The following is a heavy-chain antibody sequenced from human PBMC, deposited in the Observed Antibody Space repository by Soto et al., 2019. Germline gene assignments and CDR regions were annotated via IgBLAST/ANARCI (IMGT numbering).Heavy chain of an antibody. Sequence: QVQLQGAGPRVVKPSATLSLTCTVSGDSITSHYWSWIRQSPGKGLEWIGYIFYSGNTNYNPSLKSGVTISIGTSKNQSPLHLPSGTAAETAVYYCALQKGGGGGGAFDYWGQGSLVTVSS. CDR1: GDSITSHY. CDR3: ALQKGGGGGGAFDY. D-gene: IGHD3-16*01. V-gene: IGHV4-59*11. CDR2: IFYSGNT. J-gene: IGHJ4*02.